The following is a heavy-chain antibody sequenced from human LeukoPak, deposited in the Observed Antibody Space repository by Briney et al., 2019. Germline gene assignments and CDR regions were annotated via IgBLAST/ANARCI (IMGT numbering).Heavy chain of an antibody. Sequence: GGSLRLSCAASGFPFSSYPMSWARQAPGKGLEWVSDLSGSGGSPYSADSVTGRFTISSDNDKNPLYPQIYSLRAEDTAVSYCAKGERRWELPSPFDYWGQGTLVTVSS. CDR1: GFPFSSYP. CDR2: LSGSGGSP. CDR3: AKGERRWELPSPFDY. D-gene: IGHD1-26*01. V-gene: IGHV3-23*01. J-gene: IGHJ4*02.